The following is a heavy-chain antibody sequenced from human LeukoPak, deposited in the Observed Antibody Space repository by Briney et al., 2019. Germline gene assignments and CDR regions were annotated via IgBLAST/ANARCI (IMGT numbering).Heavy chain of an antibody. CDR3: ARSQSYYPADY. CDR2: ISSSNTYT. CDR1: GFTFSDYY. J-gene: IGHJ4*02. D-gene: IGHD1-26*01. Sequence: PGGSLRLSCAASGFTFSDYYMSWIRQAPGKGLEWVSYISSSNTYTNYAGSVKGRFTISRDDAKNSLYLQMNSLRAEDTAVYYCARSQSYYPADYWGQGTPVTVSS. V-gene: IGHV3-11*03.